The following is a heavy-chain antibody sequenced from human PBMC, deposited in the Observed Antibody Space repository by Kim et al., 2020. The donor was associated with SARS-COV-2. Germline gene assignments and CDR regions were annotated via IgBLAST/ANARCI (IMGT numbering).Heavy chain of an antibody. CDR1: GFTFSSYG. D-gene: IGHD2-2*01. J-gene: IGHJ6*02. CDR2: ISYDGSNK. CDR3: AKDGHQSSYYYYYGMDV. Sequence: GGSLRLSCAASGFTFSSYGMHWVRQAPGKGLEWVAVISYDGSNKYYADSVKGRFTISRDNSKNTLYLQMNSLRAEDTAVYYCAKDGHQSSYYYYYGMDVWGQGTTVTVSS. V-gene: IGHV3-30*18.